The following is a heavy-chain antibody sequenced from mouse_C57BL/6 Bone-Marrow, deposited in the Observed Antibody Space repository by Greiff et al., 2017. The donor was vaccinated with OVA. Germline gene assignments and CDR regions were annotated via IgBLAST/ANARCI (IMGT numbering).Heavy chain of an antibody. CDR1: GYTFTDYE. CDR2: IDPETGGT. D-gene: IGHD2-10*01. CDR3: TPSYGNYEDYYAMDY. J-gene: IGHJ4*01. Sequence: QVQLQQSGAELVRPGASVTLSCKASGYTFTDYEMHWVKQTPVHGLEWIGAIDPETGGTAYNQKFKGKAILTADKSSSTAYMELRSLTSEDSAVYYCTPSYGNYEDYYAMDYWGQGTSVTVSS. V-gene: IGHV1-15*01.